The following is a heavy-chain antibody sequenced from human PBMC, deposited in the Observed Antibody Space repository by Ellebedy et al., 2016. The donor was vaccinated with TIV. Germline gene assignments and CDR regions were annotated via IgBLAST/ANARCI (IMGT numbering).Heavy chain of an antibody. Sequence: GESLKISCAASGFIFTRYGIQWVRQAPGKGLEWIGVIASDGGATVYADFVRGRFTLSRDNSRNPVYLQMNSLSPDDTAVYYCTREARWGNWYFDLWGRGTLVAVST. J-gene: IGHJ2*01. CDR3: TREARWGNWYFDL. CDR1: GFIFTRYG. D-gene: IGHD4-23*01. CDR2: IASDGGAT. V-gene: IGHV3-30*03.